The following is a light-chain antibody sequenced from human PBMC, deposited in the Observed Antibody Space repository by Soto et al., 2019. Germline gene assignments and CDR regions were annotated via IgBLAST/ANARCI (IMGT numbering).Light chain of an antibody. J-gene: IGKJ2*01. CDR3: QQSYTNPYT. V-gene: IGKV1-39*01. CDR2: AAS. Sequence: IQMTQSPSSLSASVGDRVTITCRARQTISTYLNWYQHKPNKAPKLLIYAASSLQSGVPSRFSGGGSGTDITLTINSLQPEDFATYYCQQSYTNPYTFGQGTKLEIK. CDR1: QTISTY.